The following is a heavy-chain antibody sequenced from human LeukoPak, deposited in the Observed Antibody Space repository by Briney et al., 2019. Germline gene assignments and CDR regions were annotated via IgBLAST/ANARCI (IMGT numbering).Heavy chain of an antibody. CDR2: IYSGGST. CDR1: GFTVSSNY. J-gene: IGHJ3*01. D-gene: IGHD3-10*01. CDR3: AREGMVRGVPDAFDL. V-gene: IGHV3-53*01. Sequence: GGSLRLSCAASGFTVSSNYMSWVRQAPGKGLEWVSVIYSGGSTYYADSVKGRFAISRDNAKNSLYLQMNSLRVEDTAVYYCAREGMVRGVPDAFDLWGQGTMVTVSS.